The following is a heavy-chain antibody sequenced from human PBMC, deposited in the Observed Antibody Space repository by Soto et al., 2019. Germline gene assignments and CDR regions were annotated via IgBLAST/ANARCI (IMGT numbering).Heavy chain of an antibody. Sequence: EVQLLESGGGLVQPGGSLRLSCAASGFTFSSYAMSWVRQAPGKGLEWVSAISGSGGSTYYADSVKGRFTISRDNSKNTLYLQMNSLRAEDTAVYYCAKDGVQLGRYYYYGMDVWGQGTTVTVSS. CDR1: GFTFSSYA. D-gene: IGHD6-13*01. V-gene: IGHV3-23*01. CDR3: AKDGVQLGRYYYYGMDV. J-gene: IGHJ6*02. CDR2: ISGSGGST.